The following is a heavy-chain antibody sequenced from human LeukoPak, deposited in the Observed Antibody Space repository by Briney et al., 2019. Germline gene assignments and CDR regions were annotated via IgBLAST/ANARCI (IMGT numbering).Heavy chain of an antibody. V-gene: IGHV3-30*18. J-gene: IGHJ4*02. CDR1: GFTFSSYA. Sequence: GGSLRLSCAASGFTFSSYAMSWVRQAPGKGLEWVAVISDDGNKKYYADSVKGRFTISRDNSKNTVYLQMNSLRAEDSAVYYCAKDSRNYYLDYWGQGTLVIVSS. CDR3: AKDSRNYYLDY. CDR2: ISDDGNKK.